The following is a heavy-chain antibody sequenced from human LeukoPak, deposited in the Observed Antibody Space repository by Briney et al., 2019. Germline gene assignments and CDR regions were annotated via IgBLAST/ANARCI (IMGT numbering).Heavy chain of an antibody. CDR2: INSDGSST. D-gene: IGHD3-10*01. CDR1: GFTFSSYW. J-gene: IGHJ4*02. Sequence: GGSLRLSCAASGFTFSSYWMHWVRQAPGKGLVWVSRINSDGSSTSYADSVKGRFTISRDNSKNTLYLQMNSLRAEDTAVYYCAKGPRTVRFGDRHKGIFDYWGQGTLVTVSS. CDR3: AKGPRTVRFGDRHKGIFDY. V-gene: IGHV3-74*01.